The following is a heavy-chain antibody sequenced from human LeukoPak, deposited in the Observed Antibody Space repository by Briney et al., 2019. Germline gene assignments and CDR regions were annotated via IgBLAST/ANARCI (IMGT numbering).Heavy chain of an antibody. Sequence: GGSLRLSCAASGFTFSSYWMSWVRQAPGKGLEWVANIKQDGSEKYYVYSVKGRFTISRDNSKNTLYLQMNSLRAEDTAVYYCARNSYSSGWYFFDYWGQGTLVTVSS. D-gene: IGHD6-19*01. CDR1: GFTFSSYW. CDR3: ARNSYSSGWYFFDY. CDR2: IKQDGSEK. J-gene: IGHJ4*02. V-gene: IGHV3-7*03.